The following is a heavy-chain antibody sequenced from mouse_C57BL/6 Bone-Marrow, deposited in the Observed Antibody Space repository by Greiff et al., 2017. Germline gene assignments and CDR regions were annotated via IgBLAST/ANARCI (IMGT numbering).Heavy chain of an antibody. CDR3: ERSNYNNYLTWFAY. CDR1: GYTFTDYY. Sequence: VQLQQSGPVLVKPGASVKMSCKASGYTFTDYYMNWVKQSHGKSLEWIGVINPYNGGTSYNQKFKGKATLTVDKSSSTAYMELNSRTSEDSAVYYCERSNYNNYLTWFAYWGQGTLVTVSA. CDR2: INPYNGGT. V-gene: IGHV1-19*01. D-gene: IGHD2-5*01. J-gene: IGHJ3*01.